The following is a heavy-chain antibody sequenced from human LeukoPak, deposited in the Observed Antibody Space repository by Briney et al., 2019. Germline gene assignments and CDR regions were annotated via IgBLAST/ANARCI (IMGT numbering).Heavy chain of an antibody. V-gene: IGHV3-7*01. CDR2: IKQDGSEK. D-gene: IGHD6-13*01. Sequence: GGSLRLSCAAFGFTFSSYWMSWVRQAPGKGLEWVANIKQDGSEKYYVDSVKGRFTISRDNAKNSLYLQMNSLRAEDTAVYYCARDLAAAGTGWFDPWGQGTLVTVSS. CDR1: GFTFSSYW. J-gene: IGHJ5*02. CDR3: ARDLAAAGTGWFDP.